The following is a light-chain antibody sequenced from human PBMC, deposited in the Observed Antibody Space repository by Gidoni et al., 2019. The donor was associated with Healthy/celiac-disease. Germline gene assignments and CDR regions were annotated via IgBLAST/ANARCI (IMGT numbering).Light chain of an antibody. J-gene: IGKJ4*01. Sequence: DIQMTQSPSSLSASVGDRVTIPCRASQSISSYLNWYHQKPGKAPKLLIYAASSLQSGVPSRFSGSGSVTDFTLTISSLQPEDFATYYCQQSYSTPLLTFGGGTKVEIK. V-gene: IGKV1-39*01. CDR2: AAS. CDR3: QQSYSTPLLT. CDR1: QSISSY.